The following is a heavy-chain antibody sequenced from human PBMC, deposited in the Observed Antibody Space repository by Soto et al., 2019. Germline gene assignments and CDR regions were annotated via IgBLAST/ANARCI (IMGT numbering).Heavy chain of an antibody. V-gene: IGHV2-5*02. D-gene: IGHD6-19*01. Sequence: QITLKESGPTLVKPTQTLTLTCTFSGFSLTTPGVSVGWIRQPPGKALEWLGLLYWDDDKRYSPALTTRLTFXXDAAKSHFVLTLTNVDPVDTATYYCAHNSNSAVAGTFSFDYWGQGTLVTVSS. CDR3: AHNSNSAVAGTFSFDY. CDR2: LYWDDDK. CDR1: GFSLTTPGVS. J-gene: IGHJ4*02.